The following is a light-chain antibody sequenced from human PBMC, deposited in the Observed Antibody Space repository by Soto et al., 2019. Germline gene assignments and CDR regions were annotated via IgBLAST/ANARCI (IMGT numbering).Light chain of an antibody. V-gene: IGKV1-5*03. Sequence: DIQMTQSPSTLSASVGDRVTINCRASQSINSWLAWYQQKPGTAPKLLIYKASSLESGVQSRFSGSGSETEFTLTISSLQPDDFASYYCQQDRTNTAFGQGTKVEIK. CDR3: QQDRTNTA. CDR1: QSINSW. J-gene: IGKJ1*01. CDR2: KAS.